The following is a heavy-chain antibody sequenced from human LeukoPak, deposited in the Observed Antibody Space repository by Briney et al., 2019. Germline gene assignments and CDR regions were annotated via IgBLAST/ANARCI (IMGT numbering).Heavy chain of an antibody. Sequence: SETLSLTCAVYGGSLSGYYWSWIRQPPGKGLEWIGEINHSGSTNYNPSLKSRVTISVDTSKNQFSLKLSSVTAADTAVYYCARGREVITPNWFDPWGQGTLVTVSS. D-gene: IGHD3-22*01. J-gene: IGHJ5*02. CDR1: GGSLSGYY. CDR3: ARGREVITPNWFDP. CDR2: INHSGST. V-gene: IGHV4-34*01.